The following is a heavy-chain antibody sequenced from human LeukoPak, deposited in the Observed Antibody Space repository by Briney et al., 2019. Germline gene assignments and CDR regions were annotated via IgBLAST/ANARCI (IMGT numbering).Heavy chain of an antibody. J-gene: IGHJ4*02. CDR3: ARQYYYDSSGYLDY. CDR2: INPSGGST. Sequence: ASVKVSCKASGYTFTRYYIHWVRQAPGQGLEWMGIINPSGGSTNYAQRFQGRVTITADESTSTAYMELSSLRSEDTAVYYCARQYYYDSSGYLDYWGQGTLVTVSS. CDR1: GYTFTRYY. V-gene: IGHV1-46*01. D-gene: IGHD3-22*01.